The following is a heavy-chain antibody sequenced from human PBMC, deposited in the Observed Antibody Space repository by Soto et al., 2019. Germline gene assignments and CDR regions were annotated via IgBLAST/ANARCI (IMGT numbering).Heavy chain of an antibody. CDR2: IIPIFGTA. CDR3: ARVSIDGMGFYYYGMDV. CDR1: GGTFSSYA. D-gene: IGHD1-20*01. Sequence: PRASVKVSCKASGGTFSSYAISWVRQAPGQGLEWMGGIIPIFGTANYAQKFQGRVTITADKSTSTAYMELSSLRSEDTAVYYCARVSIDGMGFYYYGMDVWGQWTSVTVSS. V-gene: IGHV1-69*06. J-gene: IGHJ6*02.